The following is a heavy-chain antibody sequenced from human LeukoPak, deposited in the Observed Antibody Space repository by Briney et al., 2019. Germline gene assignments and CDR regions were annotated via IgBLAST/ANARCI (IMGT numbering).Heavy chain of an antibody. J-gene: IGHJ5*02. CDR1: GFPFSSHA. Sequence: GGSLRLSCAASGFPFSSHAMSLVRQPPGKGLEWVAAISNGKTYYADSVRGRFAISRDDSTNTVYLHMNSPRDEDTALYHCVREAGYCAPVCVKTNWFDPWGQGTLVTVSS. CDR3: VREAGYCAPVCVKTNWFDP. D-gene: IGHD2-15*01. V-gene: IGHV3-23*01. CDR2: ISNGKT.